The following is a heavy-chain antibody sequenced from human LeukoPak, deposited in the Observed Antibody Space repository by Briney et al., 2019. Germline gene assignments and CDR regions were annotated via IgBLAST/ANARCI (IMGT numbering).Heavy chain of an antibody. Sequence: SETLSLTCTVSGGSISSGSYYWSWIRQPAGKGLEWIGRIYTSGSTNYNPSLKSRVTISVDTSKNQFSLKLSSVTAADTAVYYCARDGLITIFGVVENAFDIWGQGTMVTVSS. CDR3: ARDGLITIFGVVENAFDI. J-gene: IGHJ3*02. V-gene: IGHV4-61*02. CDR2: IYTSGST. CDR1: GGSISSGSYY. D-gene: IGHD3-3*01.